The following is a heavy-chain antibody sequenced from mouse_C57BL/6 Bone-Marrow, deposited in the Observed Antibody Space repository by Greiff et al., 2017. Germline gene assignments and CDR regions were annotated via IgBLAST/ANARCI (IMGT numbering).Heavy chain of an antibody. CDR3: ARAGNYDFDY. D-gene: IGHD2-1*01. J-gene: IGHJ2*01. CDR2: ISYDGSN. Sequence: EVKLQESGPGLVKPSQSLSLTCSVTGYSITSGYYWNWIRQFPGNKLEWMGDISYDGSNNYNPSLKNRISITRDTSKNQFFLKLNSVTTEDTATYYCARAGNYDFDYWGQGTTLTVSS. CDR1: GYSITSGYY. V-gene: IGHV3-6*01.